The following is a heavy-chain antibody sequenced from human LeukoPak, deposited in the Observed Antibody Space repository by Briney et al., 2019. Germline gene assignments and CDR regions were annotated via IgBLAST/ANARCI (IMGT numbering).Heavy chain of an antibody. D-gene: IGHD5-24*01. Sequence: GASVKVSCKASENTFTNYYMHWVRQAPGQGLEWLGLINPNGGRTTYAKNFQGRVTMTRDTSTTTVYLELSSLRSEDTAVYYCARKDGDGWGQGTLVTVSS. CDR2: INPNGGRT. CDR1: ENTFTNYY. V-gene: IGHV1-46*01. J-gene: IGHJ4*02. CDR3: ARKDGDG.